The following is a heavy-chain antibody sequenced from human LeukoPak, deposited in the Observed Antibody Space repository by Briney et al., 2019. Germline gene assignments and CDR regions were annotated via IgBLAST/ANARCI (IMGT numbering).Heavy chain of an antibody. J-gene: IGHJ4*02. D-gene: IGHD3-22*01. CDR2: IRYDGSDK. CDR3: AKVKTMIVVVTPFDS. V-gene: IGHV3-30*02. Sequence: GGSLRLSCAASGFTFNSYGMHWVRQAPGKGLEWVAFIRYDGSDKYYADSVKGRFTISRDNSKNTLFLQMNSPRAEDTAVYYCAKVKTMIVVVTPFDSWGPGTLVTVSS. CDR1: GFTFNSYG.